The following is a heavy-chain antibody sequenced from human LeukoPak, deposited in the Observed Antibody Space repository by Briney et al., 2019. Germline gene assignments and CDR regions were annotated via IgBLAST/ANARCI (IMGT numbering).Heavy chain of an antibody. CDR2: IYPGDSET. CDR1: GYSFTRSW. D-gene: IGHD6-19*01. V-gene: IGHV5-51*01. Sequence: GESLKISCKPSGYSFTRSWIGWVRQMPEKGLEWMGIIYPGDSETIYSPSFQGQVTISVDKSFSTAYLQWSSLKASDTAMYYCARQYITGWQSFDYWGQGTLVTVSS. J-gene: IGHJ4*02. CDR3: ARQYITGWQSFDY.